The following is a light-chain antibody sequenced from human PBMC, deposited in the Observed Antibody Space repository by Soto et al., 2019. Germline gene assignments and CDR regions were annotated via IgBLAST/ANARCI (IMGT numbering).Light chain of an antibody. V-gene: IGKV3-11*01. CDR2: DVS. J-gene: IGKJ1*01. Sequence: IVLTQSPATLSLSPGNRATLSCRASQNISSYLIWYQQKPGQSPRVLIYDVSNRATGTPTRFSGSGSGTDFTLTISSLETEDFAVYYCQQRSNWPRTFGQGTKVDIK. CDR3: QQRSNWPRT. CDR1: QNISSY.